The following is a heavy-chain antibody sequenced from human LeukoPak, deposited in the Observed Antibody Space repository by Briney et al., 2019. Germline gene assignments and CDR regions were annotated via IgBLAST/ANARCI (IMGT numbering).Heavy chain of an antibody. CDR2: TNAGNGNT. V-gene: IGHV1-3*01. CDR1: GYTFTSYA. Sequence: GASVKVSCKASGYTFTSYAMHWVREAPGQRLEWMGWTNAGNGNTKYSQKFQGRVTITRDTSASTAYMELSSLRSEDTAVYYCARSPTISYYYDSSGYSLDYWGQGTLGTVSS. J-gene: IGHJ4*02. D-gene: IGHD3-22*01. CDR3: ARSPTISYYYDSSGYSLDY.